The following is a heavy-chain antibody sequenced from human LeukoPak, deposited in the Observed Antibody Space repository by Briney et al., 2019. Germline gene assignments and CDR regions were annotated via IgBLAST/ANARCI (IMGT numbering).Heavy chain of an antibody. J-gene: IGHJ5*01. CDR2: INPSGGST. Sequence: ASVKVSCKASGYTFTGYYMHWVRQAPGQGLEWMGIINPSGGSTSYAQKFQGRVTMTRDTSTSTVYMELSSLRSEDTAVYYCARRSYYSTSCCGYWFDSWGQGTLVTVSS. D-gene: IGHD2-2*01. CDR3: ARRSYYSTSCCGYWFDS. V-gene: IGHV1-46*01. CDR1: GYTFTGYY.